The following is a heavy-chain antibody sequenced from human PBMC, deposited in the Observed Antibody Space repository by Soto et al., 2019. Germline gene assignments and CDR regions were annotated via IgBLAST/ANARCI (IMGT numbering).Heavy chain of an antibody. CDR1: GFTFSNSW. J-gene: IGHJ6*02. CDR2: MNQDGSEK. D-gene: IGHD1-26*01. CDR3: VGRVGATNYGMDV. Sequence: GGSLRLSCAASGFTFSNSWMTWVRQAPGKGLEWVANMNQDGSEKYYEDSVKGRFTISRDNSKNTLYLQMNSLRAGDTAVYYCVGRVGATNYGMDVWGQGTTVTVSS. V-gene: IGHV3-7*03.